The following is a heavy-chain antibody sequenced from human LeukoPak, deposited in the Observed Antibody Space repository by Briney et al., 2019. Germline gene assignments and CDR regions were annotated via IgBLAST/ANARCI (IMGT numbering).Heavy chain of an antibody. V-gene: IGHV1-69*05. D-gene: IGHD6-13*01. Sequence: SVKVSCKASGGTFSSYAISWVRQAPGQGLEWMGRIIPIFGTANYAQKFQGRVTITTDESTSTAYMVLSSLRSEDTAVYYCATRELVQDYYYMDVWGKGTTVTVSS. CDR3: ATRELVQDYYYMDV. CDR2: IIPIFGTA. J-gene: IGHJ6*03. CDR1: GGTFSSYA.